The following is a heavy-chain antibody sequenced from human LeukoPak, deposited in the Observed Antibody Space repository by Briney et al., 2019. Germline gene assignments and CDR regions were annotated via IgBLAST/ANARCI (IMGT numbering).Heavy chain of an antibody. CDR2: ISSSSSYI. CDR3: ARDPGDCSSTSRLIDY. Sequence: GGSLRLSCAASGFTFSSYSMNWVRQAPGKGLEWVSSISSSSSYIYYADSVKGRFTISRDNAKNSLYLQMNSLRAEDTAVYYCARDPGDCSSTSRLIDYWGQGTLVTVSS. J-gene: IGHJ4*02. V-gene: IGHV3-21*01. D-gene: IGHD2-2*01. CDR1: GFTFSSYS.